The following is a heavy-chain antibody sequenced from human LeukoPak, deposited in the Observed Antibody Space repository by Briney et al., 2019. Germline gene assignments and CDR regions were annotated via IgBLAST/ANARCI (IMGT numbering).Heavy chain of an antibody. Sequence: GASVQVSCKASGYTFTGYHIHWLRQAPGQGLAWMGRINPYSGDTNFAQKLQGRVAMTRDTSITTAYMYLSSLTPDDTAVYFCARDQGSLTRSWYTGYWGQGTQVTVSA. CDR2: INPYSGDT. V-gene: IGHV1-2*06. D-gene: IGHD6-13*01. J-gene: IGHJ4*02. CDR1: GYTFTGYH. CDR3: ARDQGSLTRSWYTGY.